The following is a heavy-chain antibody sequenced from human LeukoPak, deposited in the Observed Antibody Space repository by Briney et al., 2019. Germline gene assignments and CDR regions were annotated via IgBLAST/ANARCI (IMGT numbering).Heavy chain of an antibody. CDR2: ISGSGDAT. V-gene: IGHV3-23*01. CDR3: AKKSGGGCYWSVDY. D-gene: IGHD2-15*01. CDR1: GFTFSNYA. J-gene: IGHJ4*02. Sequence: GGSPRLSCAASGFTFSNYAMSWVRQAPGKGLEWVSSISGSGDATYYQDSVKGRFIISRGNSKNTLYLQINSLRAEDTAVYYCAKKSGGGCYWSVDYWGQGTLVTVSS.